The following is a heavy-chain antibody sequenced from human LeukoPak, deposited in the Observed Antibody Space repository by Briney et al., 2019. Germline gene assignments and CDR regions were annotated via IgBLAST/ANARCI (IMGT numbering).Heavy chain of an antibody. J-gene: IGHJ6*04. Sequence: GGSLRLSCLASGFTFSNSWMTWVRQAPGRGLERVANIKEDGSDKQYVDSVRGRFTISRDNAKNSVSLQMDGLRAEDTAVYHCARESDVWSGPGIGRPLDVWGKGTTVTVSS. D-gene: IGHD3-3*01. V-gene: IGHV3-7*01. CDR3: ARESDVWSGPGIGRPLDV. CDR2: IKEDGSDK. CDR1: GFTFSNSW.